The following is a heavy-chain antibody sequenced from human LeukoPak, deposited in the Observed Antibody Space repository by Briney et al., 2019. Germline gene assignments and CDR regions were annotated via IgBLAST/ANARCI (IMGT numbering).Heavy chain of an antibody. J-gene: IGHJ5*02. V-gene: IGHV1-2*02. Sequence: ASVKVSCKASGYTFTGYYMHWVRQAPGQGLGWMGWINPNSGGTNYAQKFQGRVTMTRDTSISTAYMELSRLRSDDTAVYYCAGGPDSSSPGRGWFDPWGQGTLVTVSS. CDR3: AGGPDSSSPGRGWFDP. D-gene: IGHD6-6*01. CDR1: GYTFTGYY. CDR2: INPNSGGT.